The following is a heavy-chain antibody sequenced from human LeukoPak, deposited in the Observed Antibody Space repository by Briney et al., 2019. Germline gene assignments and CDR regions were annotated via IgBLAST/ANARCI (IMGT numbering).Heavy chain of an antibody. CDR3: ARDAAARLFYTHYNWFDP. CDR1: GYTFTSYG. Sequence: ASVNVSCKASGYTFTSYGISWVRQAPGQGLEWMGWISAYNGNTNYAQKLQGRVTMTTDTSTSTAYMELRSLRSDDTAVYYCARDAAARLFYTHYNWFDPWGQGTLVTVSS. J-gene: IGHJ5*02. D-gene: IGHD6-6*01. V-gene: IGHV1-18*04. CDR2: ISAYNGNT.